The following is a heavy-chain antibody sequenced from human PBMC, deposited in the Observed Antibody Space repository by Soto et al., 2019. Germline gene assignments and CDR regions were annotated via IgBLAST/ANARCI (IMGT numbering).Heavy chain of an antibody. D-gene: IGHD4-4*01. Sequence: GGSLRLSCAAAGFTFSSYWMHWVRQAPGKGLVWVSRINSDGSSTSYADSVKGRFTISRDNAKNTLYLQMNSLRAEDTAVYYCARGEYSNYVGDYYYYYGMVVWGQGTTVTVSS. V-gene: IGHV3-74*01. J-gene: IGHJ6*02. CDR1: GFTFSSYW. CDR3: ARGEYSNYVGDYYYYYGMVV. CDR2: INSDGSST.